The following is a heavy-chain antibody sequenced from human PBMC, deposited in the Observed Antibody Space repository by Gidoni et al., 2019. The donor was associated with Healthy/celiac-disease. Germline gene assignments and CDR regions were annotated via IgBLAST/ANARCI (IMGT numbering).Heavy chain of an antibody. CDR3: AAVDAWGWFDP. Sequence: EVQLVASGGGLVQPGGALRLSCSASGFTFSSYAMHWVRQAPGKGLEYVSAISSNGGSTYYADSVKGRFTISRDNSKNTLYLQMSSLRAEDTAVYYCAAVDAWGWFDPWGQGTLVTVSS. CDR1: GFTFSSYA. V-gene: IGHV3-64D*06. D-gene: IGHD1-26*01. CDR2: ISSNGGST. J-gene: IGHJ5*02.